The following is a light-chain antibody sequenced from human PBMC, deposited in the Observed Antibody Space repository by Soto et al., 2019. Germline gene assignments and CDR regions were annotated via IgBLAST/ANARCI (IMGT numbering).Light chain of an antibody. CDR3: QQYNSYWT. Sequence: IQMTQSPSALSASVGDRVTLTCRASESISTWLAWYQQKPGKAPKLLIYDAYNLRSGVPSRFSGSGSGTEFTLTISSLQPDDFATYYCQQYNSYWTFGQGTKVDI. CDR1: ESISTW. V-gene: IGKV1-5*01. CDR2: DAY. J-gene: IGKJ1*01.